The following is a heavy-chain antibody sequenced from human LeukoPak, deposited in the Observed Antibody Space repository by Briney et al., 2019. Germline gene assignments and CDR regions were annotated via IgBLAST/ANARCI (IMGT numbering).Heavy chain of an antibody. Sequence: TGRSLRLSCPASGFTVSSNYMSWVRQAPGKGLEWVSVIYSGGSTYYADSVKGRFTISRDNSKNTLYLQMNSLRAEDTAVYYCARAPLGSGWYYFDYWGQGTLVTVSS. CDR1: GFTVSSNY. CDR2: IYSGGST. V-gene: IGHV3-53*01. J-gene: IGHJ4*02. D-gene: IGHD6-19*01. CDR3: ARAPLGSGWYYFDY.